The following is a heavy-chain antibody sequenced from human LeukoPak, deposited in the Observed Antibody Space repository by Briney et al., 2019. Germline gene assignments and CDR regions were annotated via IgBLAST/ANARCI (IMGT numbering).Heavy chain of an antibody. CDR2: INSSGSII. D-gene: IGHD6-19*01. CDR1: GFTFSSYE. V-gene: IGHV3-48*03. CDR3: ARVGTWSSGWGLGAPGGYMDV. J-gene: IGHJ6*03. Sequence: GGSLRLSCAASGFTFSSYEMNWVRQAPGKGLEWVSYINSSGSIIYYADSVKGRFTISRDHAKNSLYLQMNSLRAEDTAVYYCARVGTWSSGWGLGAPGGYMDVWGKGTTVTISS.